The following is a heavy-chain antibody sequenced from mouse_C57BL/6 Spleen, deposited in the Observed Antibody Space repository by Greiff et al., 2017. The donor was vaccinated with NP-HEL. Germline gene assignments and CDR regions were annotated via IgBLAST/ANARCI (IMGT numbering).Heavy chain of an antibody. V-gene: IGHV2-2*01. CDR3: ARSGYAMDY. Sequence: QVQLQQSGPGLVQPSQSLSITCTVSGFSLTSYGVHWVRQSPGKGLEWLGVIWSGGSTAYNAAFISRLSISKDNSKSQVFFKMHSLQADDTAIYYCARSGYAMDYWGQGTSVTVSS. CDR1: GFSLTSYG. J-gene: IGHJ4*01. CDR2: IWSGGST.